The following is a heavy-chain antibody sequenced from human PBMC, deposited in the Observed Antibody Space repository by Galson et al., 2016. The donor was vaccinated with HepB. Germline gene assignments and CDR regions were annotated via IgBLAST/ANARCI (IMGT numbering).Heavy chain of an antibody. V-gene: IGHV3-23*01. D-gene: IGHD3-10*01. J-gene: IGHJ4*02. CDR1: GFTLSSYA. CDR3: AKDDGGLGGFDY. Sequence: LRLSCAASGFTLSSYAMSWVRQAPGKGLEWVSAISNSGDNTFYADSVKGRFTISRDTSRNTLYLQMNSLRAEDTAIYYCAKDDGGLGGFDYWGQGTLVTVSS. CDR2: ISNSGDNT.